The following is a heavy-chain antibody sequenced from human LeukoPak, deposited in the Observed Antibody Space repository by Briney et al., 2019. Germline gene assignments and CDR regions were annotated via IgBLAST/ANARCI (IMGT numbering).Heavy chain of an antibody. V-gene: IGHV3-23*01. CDR3: ATAPRGGDYEDY. CDR1: GFTFSSYA. J-gene: IGHJ4*02. Sequence: GGSLRLSCAASGFTFSSYAMSWVRQAPGKGLEWVSAISGSGGSTYYADSVKGRFTISRDNSKNTLSLQMNSLRAEDTAVYYCATAPRGGDYEDYWGQGTLVTVSS. D-gene: IGHD4-17*01. CDR2: ISGSGGST.